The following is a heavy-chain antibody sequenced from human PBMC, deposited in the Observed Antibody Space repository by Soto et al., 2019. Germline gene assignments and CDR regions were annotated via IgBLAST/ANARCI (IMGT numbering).Heavy chain of an antibody. D-gene: IGHD3-16*01. CDR2: IYWDDDK. J-gene: IGHJ4*02. Sequence: QITLKESGPTLVKPTQTLTLACTFSGFSLTTSGVGVTWIRQPPGKALEWLALIYWDDDKRYCPSLKSRLTTPKDTSKTQVVLKMTNMDPVDRATSYCAHCLGAGNSCYFDYWGQGTLVTVSS. CDR1: GFSLTTSGVG. CDR3: AHCLGAGNSCYFDY. V-gene: IGHV2-5*02.